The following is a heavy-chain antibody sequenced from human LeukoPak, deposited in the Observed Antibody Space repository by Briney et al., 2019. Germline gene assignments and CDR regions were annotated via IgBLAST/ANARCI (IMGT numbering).Heavy chain of an antibody. D-gene: IGHD1-26*01. Sequence: PSETLSLTCTVSGGSISSYYWRWIRQPPGKGLEWIGYIYYSGSTNYNPSLKSRITISVDTSKNQSSLKLSSMTAADTAVYYCARRGLVGAKNAFDIWGQGTMVTVSS. V-gene: IGHV4-59*08. CDR1: GGSISSYY. J-gene: IGHJ3*02. CDR2: IYYSGST. CDR3: ARRGLVGAKNAFDI.